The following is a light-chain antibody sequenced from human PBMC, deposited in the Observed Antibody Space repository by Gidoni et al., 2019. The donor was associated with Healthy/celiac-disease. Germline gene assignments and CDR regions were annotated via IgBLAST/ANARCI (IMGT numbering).Light chain of an antibody. J-gene: IGLJ3*02. CDR3: SSYTSSSTWV. CDR2: ADS. Sequence: QSALTHPASVSGSPGHAITLSCTGTSSDVGGYNYVSWYQQNPGKAPKLRMYADSNRPSGVSKRFSGSKSCNTASLTISGLQAEDEADYYCSSYTSSSTWVFGGGTKLTVL. CDR1: SSDVGGYNY. V-gene: IGLV2-14*03.